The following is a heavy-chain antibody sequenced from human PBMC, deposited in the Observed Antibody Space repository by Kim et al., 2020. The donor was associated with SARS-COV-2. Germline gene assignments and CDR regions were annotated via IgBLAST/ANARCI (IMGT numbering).Heavy chain of an antibody. CDR3: ARDSGYRILWFGELSYNWFDP. CDR1: GFTFSSYW. V-gene: IGHV3-7*01. Sequence: GGSLRLSCAASGFTFSSYWMSWVRQAPGKGLEWVANIKQDGSEKYYVDSVKGRFTISRDNAKNSLYLQMNSLRAEDTAVYYCARDSGYRILWFGELSYNWFDPWGQGTLVTVSS. CDR2: IKQDGSEK. J-gene: IGHJ5*02. D-gene: IGHD3-10*01.